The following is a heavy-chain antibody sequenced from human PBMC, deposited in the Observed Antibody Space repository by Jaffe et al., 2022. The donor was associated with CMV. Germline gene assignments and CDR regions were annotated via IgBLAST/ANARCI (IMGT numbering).Heavy chain of an antibody. D-gene: IGHD2-15*01. CDR2: SSGYNDDT. Sequence: QVELVQSGPEVKRPGASVKISCKASGYTFTYYGVSWVRQAPGQGLEWMGWSSGYNDDTNYAPALQGRVTMTRDTSTSTAYMELRNLRSDDTAIYYCARDADIVGGVDGSPLDYWGQGALVTVSS. CDR1: GYTFTYYG. J-gene: IGHJ4*02. CDR3: ARDADIVGGVDGSPLDY. V-gene: IGHV1-18*01.